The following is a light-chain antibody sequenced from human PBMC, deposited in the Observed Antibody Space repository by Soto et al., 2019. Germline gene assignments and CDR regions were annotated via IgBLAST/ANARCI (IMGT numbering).Light chain of an antibody. Sequence: EIVLTQSPGTLSLSPGERVTVSCRASQSVSSSYLAWYQQKPGQAPRLLIYGASSRATGIPDRFSGSGSGTDLTLTISRLETEDFAVYYCQQYGSSPGTFGQGTKLEIK. J-gene: IGKJ2*01. CDR3: QQYGSSPGT. CDR1: QSVSSSY. V-gene: IGKV3-20*01. CDR2: GAS.